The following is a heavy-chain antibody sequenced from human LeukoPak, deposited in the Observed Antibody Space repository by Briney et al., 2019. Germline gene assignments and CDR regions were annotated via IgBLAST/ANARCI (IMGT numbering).Heavy chain of an antibody. CDR2: IWYDGSNK. CDR3: ATGNEYYFDH. CDR1: GFTFRSYG. J-gene: IGHJ4*02. Sequence: GGSLRLSCAASGFTFRSYGMHWVRQAPGKGLEWVSIIWYDGSNKYYADSVRGRFTISRDNSKNTLYLQMNSLRVEDTAVYYCATGNEYYFDHWGQGTLVTVSA. V-gene: IGHV3-33*01. D-gene: IGHD1-14*01.